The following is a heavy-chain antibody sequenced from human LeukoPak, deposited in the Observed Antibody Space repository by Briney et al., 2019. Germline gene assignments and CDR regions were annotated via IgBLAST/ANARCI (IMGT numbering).Heavy chain of an antibody. Sequence: GGSLRLSCAASGFTSSGSGMHWVRQASGKGLGWVGRIRNKAHRYATAYAASVKGRFIVSRDESKNTAYLQMNSLKTEDTAVYYCVRQATDDYGDDWGQGTLVTVPS. V-gene: IGHV3-73*01. CDR1: GFTSSGSG. CDR3: VRQATDDYGDD. CDR2: IRNKAHRYAT. J-gene: IGHJ4*02.